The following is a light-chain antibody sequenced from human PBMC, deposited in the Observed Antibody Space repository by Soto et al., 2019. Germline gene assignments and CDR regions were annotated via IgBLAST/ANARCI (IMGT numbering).Light chain of an antibody. Sequence: EIVLTQSPGTLSLSPGERGTLSCRASQSLSSSQLAWYQQKPGQAPRLLIYATSTRATGIPDRFSSSGSGTDFTLTISRLEPEDFAVYYCQQYDSSSGTFGQGTKVDIK. J-gene: IGKJ1*01. V-gene: IGKV3-20*01. CDR1: QSLSSSQ. CDR2: ATS. CDR3: QQYDSSSGT.